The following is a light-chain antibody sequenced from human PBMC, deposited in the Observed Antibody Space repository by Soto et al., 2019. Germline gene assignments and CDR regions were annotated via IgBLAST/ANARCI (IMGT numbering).Light chain of an antibody. CDR3: QQYNNWPRT. J-gene: IGKJ1*01. Sequence: EIVMTQSPATLSVSPGESVTLSCRASQSVSSSYLAWYQQKPGQAPRLLIYGASTRATGIPARFSGSGSGTELTLTISSLQSEDFAVYYCQQYNNWPRTXGQGTKVDIK. CDR2: GAS. CDR1: QSVSSSY. V-gene: IGKV3-15*01.